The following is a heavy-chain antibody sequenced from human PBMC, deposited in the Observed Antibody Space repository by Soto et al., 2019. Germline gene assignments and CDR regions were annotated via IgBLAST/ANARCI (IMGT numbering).Heavy chain of an antibody. CDR3: ARGLRRGQEYSSSRAFDY. CDR1: GGSFSGYY. CDR2: INHSGST. Sequence: SQPLSLPCAVYGGSFSGYYWSWIRKHPGKGLEWIGEINHSGSTNYNPSLKSRVTVSVDTSKNQFSLKLSSVTAADTAVYYCARGLRRGQEYSSSRAFDYWGQGTLVTVSS. J-gene: IGHJ4*02. V-gene: IGHV4-34*01. D-gene: IGHD6-6*01.